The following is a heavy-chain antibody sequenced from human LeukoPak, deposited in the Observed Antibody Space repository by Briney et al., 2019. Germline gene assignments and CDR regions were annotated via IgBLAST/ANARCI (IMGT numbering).Heavy chain of an antibody. D-gene: IGHD3-10*01. CDR2: INHSGST. CDR3: ARHEVRGVGDWFDP. Sequence: PSETLSLTCAVYGGSFSGYYRSWIRQPPGKGLEWIGEINHSGSTYYNPSLKSRVTISVDTSKNQFSLKLSSVTAADTAVCYCARHEVRGVGDWFDPWGQGTLVTVSS. V-gene: IGHV4-34*01. CDR1: GGSFSGYY. J-gene: IGHJ5*02.